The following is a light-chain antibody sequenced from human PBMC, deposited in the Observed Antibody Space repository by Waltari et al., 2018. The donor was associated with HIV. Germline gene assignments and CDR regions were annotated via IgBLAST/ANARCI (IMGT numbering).Light chain of an antibody. V-gene: IGLV1-51*02. Sequence: QSVLTQPPSVSAPPGQTVTLPCSGTSSNIGHNYVSWYHQVPGTTPKLLIYETGKPPSGIPDRIPGSKSGTAATLGITGVQTADEADYYCGTWDDSLGAVVFGGGTRVTV. CDR1: SSNIGHNY. J-gene: IGLJ2*01. CDR2: ETG. CDR3: GTWDDSLGAVV.